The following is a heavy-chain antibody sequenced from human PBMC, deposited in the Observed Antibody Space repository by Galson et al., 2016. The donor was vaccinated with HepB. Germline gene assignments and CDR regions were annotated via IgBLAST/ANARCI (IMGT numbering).Heavy chain of an antibody. CDR1: GFKFSNHA. D-gene: IGHD3-22*01. Sequence: SLRLSCAASGFKFSNHAMTWVRQAPGRGLEWVSSISGDGGSPYYAGSVKGRFTVSRDNSKNTLFLQMDSLRAEDTAVYFCAKDGETSVFYSGWDSWGQGTLVTVSS. CDR3: AKDGETSVFYSGWDS. V-gene: IGHV3-23*01. CDR2: ISGDGGSP. J-gene: IGHJ4*02.